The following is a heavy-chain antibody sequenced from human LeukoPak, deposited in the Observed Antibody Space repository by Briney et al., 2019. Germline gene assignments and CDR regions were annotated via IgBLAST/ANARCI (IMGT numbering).Heavy chain of an antibody. D-gene: IGHD4-17*01. CDR3: AKEDTLTTVYFDY. CDR1: GFTFSSYS. CDR2: ISSSSSTI. V-gene: IGHV3-48*01. J-gene: IGHJ4*02. Sequence: GGSLRLSCAASGFTFSSYSMNWVRQAPGKGLEWVSYISSSSSTIYYADSVRGRFTISRDDSKNTLYLLMNSLRAEDTAVYYCAKEDTLTTVYFDYWGQGTPVTVSS.